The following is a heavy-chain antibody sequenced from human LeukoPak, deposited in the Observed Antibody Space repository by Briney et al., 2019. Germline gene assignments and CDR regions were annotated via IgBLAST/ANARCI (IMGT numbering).Heavy chain of an antibody. CDR2: VYYTGTT. J-gene: IGHJ2*01. CDR3: AREERADYDFWSGYADNWYFDF. D-gene: IGHD3-3*01. CDR1: GGSISNYY. V-gene: IGHV4-59*12. Sequence: SETLSLTCSVSGGSISNYYWSWIRQPPGKGLEWIGHVYYTGTTNYNPSLQSRVTISVDTSKNQLSLKLTPVTAADTAVYYCAREERADYDFWSGYADNWYFDFWGRGTLVTVSS.